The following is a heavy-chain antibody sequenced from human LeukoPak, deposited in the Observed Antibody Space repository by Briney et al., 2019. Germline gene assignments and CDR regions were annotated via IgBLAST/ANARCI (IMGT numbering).Heavy chain of an antibody. V-gene: IGHV3-23*01. D-gene: IGHD3-22*01. Sequence: GGSLRLSCAASGFTFSNYAMSWVRQAPGKGLDWVSAISGSGGSTYYADSVKGRFTISRDNSKNTLWLQMNSLRAEDTAVYYCAKDRDDSSGYDDYWGQGTLVTVSS. J-gene: IGHJ4*02. CDR3: AKDRDDSSGYDDY. CDR2: ISGSGGST. CDR1: GFTFSNYA.